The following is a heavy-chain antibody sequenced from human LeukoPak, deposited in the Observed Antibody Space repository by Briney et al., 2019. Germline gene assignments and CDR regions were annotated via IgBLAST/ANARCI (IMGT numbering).Heavy chain of an antibody. J-gene: IGHJ4*02. CDR2: VHLDGRT. Sequence: SETLSLTCGVSGGSVTSTNWWTWVRQPPGKGLEWIGEVHLDGRTNYNPSLKSRLTMSVDLSENHVSLKLTSVTAADTAVYYCAREGGLYRPLDYSGQGTLVTVSS. D-gene: IGHD3-16*01. V-gene: IGHV4-4*02. CDR3: AREGGLYRPLDY. CDR1: GGSVTSTNW.